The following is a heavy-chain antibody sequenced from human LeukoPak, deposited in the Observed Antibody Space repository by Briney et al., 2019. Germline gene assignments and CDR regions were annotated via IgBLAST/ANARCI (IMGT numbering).Heavy chain of an antibody. CDR1: GFTFSSYA. CDR2: ISGSGGST. V-gene: IGHV3-23*01. D-gene: IGHD2-15*01. J-gene: IGHJ4*02. CDR3: AKVDCSGGSCYYPDY. Sequence: SLRLSCAASGFTFSSYAMSWVRQAPGKGLEWVSAISGSGGSTSYSLSFKRPFPISRYTSNNTLYLLMNTLRAEDTAVYYCAKVDCSGGSCYYPDYWGQGTLVTVSS.